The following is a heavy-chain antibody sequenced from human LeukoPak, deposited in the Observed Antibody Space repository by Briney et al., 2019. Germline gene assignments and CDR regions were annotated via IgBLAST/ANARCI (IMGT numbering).Heavy chain of an antibody. CDR2: IWYDGSNK. CDR1: GFTFSSYA. V-gene: IGHV3-33*08. Sequence: PGRSLRLSCAASGFTFSSYAMHWVRQAPGKGLEWVAVIWYDGSNKYYADSVKGRFTISRDNSKNTLYLQMNSLRAEDTAVYYCARDPPGDYDSSGYYDYWGQGTLVTVSS. CDR3: ARDPPGDYDSSGYYDY. J-gene: IGHJ4*02. D-gene: IGHD3-22*01.